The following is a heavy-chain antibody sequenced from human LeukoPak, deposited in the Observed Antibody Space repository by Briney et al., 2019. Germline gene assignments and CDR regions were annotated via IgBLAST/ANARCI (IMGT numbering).Heavy chain of an antibody. V-gene: IGHV4-4*02. CDR3: ASAKESSSPRDAFDI. D-gene: IGHD6-13*01. Sequence: SETLSLTCAVSGGSISNSNWWSWVRQPPGKGLEWIGEIYHSGSTNYNPSLKSRVTISVDKSKNQFSLKLSSVTAADTAVYYCASAKESSSPRDAFDIWSQGTMVTVSS. CDR2: IYHSGST. CDR1: GGSISNSNW. J-gene: IGHJ3*02.